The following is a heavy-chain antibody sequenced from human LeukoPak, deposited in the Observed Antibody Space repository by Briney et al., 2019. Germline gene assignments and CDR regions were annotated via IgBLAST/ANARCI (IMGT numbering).Heavy chain of an antibody. CDR1: GITLSNYG. D-gene: IGHD3/OR15-3a*01. V-gene: IGHV3-23*01. CDR2: ITDRGGNT. J-gene: IGHJ4*02. CDR3: AKARGLVSPDDH. Sequence: GGSLRLSCAVSGITLSNYGMTWVRQAPGKGLEWVSAITDRGGNTYYADSVKGRFTISRDKSKNTLYLQMNSLKAEDTAVYYCAKARGLVSPDDHWGQGTLVTVSS.